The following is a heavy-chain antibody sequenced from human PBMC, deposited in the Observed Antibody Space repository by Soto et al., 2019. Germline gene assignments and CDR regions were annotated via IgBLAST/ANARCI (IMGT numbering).Heavy chain of an antibody. V-gene: IGHV3-30-3*01. CDR3: ARFKGGDYYGMDV. J-gene: IGHJ6*02. CDR1: GFTFSSYA. CDR2: ISYDGSNK. D-gene: IGHD3-16*01. Sequence: QVQLVESGGGVVQPGRSLRLSCAASGFTFSSYAMHWVRQAPGKGLEGVAVISYDGSNKYYADSVKGRFTIPRDNSKNTLYLQMNSLRAEDTAVHYCARFKGGDYYGMDVWGQGTTVTVSS.